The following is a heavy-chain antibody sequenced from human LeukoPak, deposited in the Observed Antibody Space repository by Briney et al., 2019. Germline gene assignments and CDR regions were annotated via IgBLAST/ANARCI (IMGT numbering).Heavy chain of an antibody. J-gene: IGHJ4*02. CDR1: GYTFTSYA. D-gene: IGHD2-15*01. Sequence: ASVKVSCKASGYTFTSYAMHWVRQAPGQRLEWVGLINAGNGNTKYSQKFQGRVTITRDTSATTAYMELSSLRSEDTAVYYCAREGCSGGSCFFDYWGQGTLVTVSS. V-gene: IGHV1-3*01. CDR2: INAGNGNT. CDR3: AREGCSGGSCFFDY.